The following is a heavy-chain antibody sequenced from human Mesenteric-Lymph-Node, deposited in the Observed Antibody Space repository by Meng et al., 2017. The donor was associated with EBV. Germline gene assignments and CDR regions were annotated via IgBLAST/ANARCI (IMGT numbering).Heavy chain of an antibody. D-gene: IGHD3/OR15-3a*01. Sequence: QVQLVQSGGEVKKPGASVRCSCKASGYTYTSYGIIWVRQAPGQGLEWVGWISAYNGNTNYAQKVQGRVTMTTDTSTTTAYMELRRLRSDDTAVYYCAREGDWTTFDYWGQGTLVTVSS. J-gene: IGHJ4*02. CDR3: AREGDWTTFDY. V-gene: IGHV1-18*01. CDR1: GYTYTSYG. CDR2: ISAYNGNT.